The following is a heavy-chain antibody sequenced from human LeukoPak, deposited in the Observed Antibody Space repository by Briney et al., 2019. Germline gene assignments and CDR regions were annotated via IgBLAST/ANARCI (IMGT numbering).Heavy chain of an antibody. J-gene: IGHJ4*02. Sequence: GGSLRLSCAASGFTFDDYAMHWVRRAPGKGLEWVSGISWNSGSIGYADSVKGRFTISRDNAKNSLYLQMNSLRAEDTALYYCAKDRSSGTFDYWGQGTLVTVSS. CDR3: AKDRSSGTFDY. V-gene: IGHV3-9*01. CDR2: ISWNSGSI. D-gene: IGHD3-3*01. CDR1: GFTFDDYA.